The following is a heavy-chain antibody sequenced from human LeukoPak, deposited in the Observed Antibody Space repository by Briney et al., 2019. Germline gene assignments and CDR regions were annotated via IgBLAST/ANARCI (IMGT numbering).Heavy chain of an antibody. Sequence: SQTLSLTCTVSGRSISSGGYYCSWIRQHPGKGLEWIEYIYYSGSTYYNPSLKSRVTISVDTSKNQFSLKLSSVTAADTAVYYCARDRGSSGYFDYWGQGTLVSVSS. V-gene: IGHV4-31*03. CDR3: ARDRGSSGYFDY. J-gene: IGHJ4*02. CDR1: GRSISSGGYY. D-gene: IGHD3-22*01. CDR2: IYYSGST.